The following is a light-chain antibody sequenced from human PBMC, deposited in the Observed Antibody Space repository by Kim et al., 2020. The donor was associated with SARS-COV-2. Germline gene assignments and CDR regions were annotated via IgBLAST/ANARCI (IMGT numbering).Light chain of an antibody. CDR1: QGVSSTY. CDR3: QQYGTSPRT. V-gene: IGKV3-20*01. Sequence: SPVERATLACRGSQGVSSTYLAWYQQKPGQAPRLLIYGASSRAAGIPDRFSGSGSGTDFTLTISRLEPEDFAVYYCQQYGTSPRTFGQGTKVDIK. J-gene: IGKJ1*01. CDR2: GAS.